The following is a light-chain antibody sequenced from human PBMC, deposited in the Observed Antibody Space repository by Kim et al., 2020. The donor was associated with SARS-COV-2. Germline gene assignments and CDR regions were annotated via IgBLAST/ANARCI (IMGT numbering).Light chain of an antibody. Sequence: SSELTQDPAVSVALGQTVRITCQGDSRRSYYATWYQQKPGQAPILVIYGKNNRPSGSPDRSSGASSGNTASLTITGTQAGAEADYYCNSRDSNDNVVFGG. CDR3: NSRDSNDNVV. CDR1: SRRSYY. CDR2: GKN. V-gene: IGLV3-19*01. J-gene: IGLJ2*01.